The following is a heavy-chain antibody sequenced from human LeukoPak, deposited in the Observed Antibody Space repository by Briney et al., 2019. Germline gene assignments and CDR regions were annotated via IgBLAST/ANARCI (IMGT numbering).Heavy chain of an antibody. D-gene: IGHD5-18*01. CDR3: AREGYSYGYYYYYYMDV. Sequence: ASVKVSCKASGYTFTNYYMHWVRQAPGQGLEWMGFINPSGGSTSYAQKFQGRVTMTRDMSTSTVYMELSSLRSEDTAVYYCAREGYSYGYYYYYYMDVWGKGTTVTVSS. CDR1: GYTFTNYY. J-gene: IGHJ6*03. CDR2: INPSGGST. V-gene: IGHV1-46*01.